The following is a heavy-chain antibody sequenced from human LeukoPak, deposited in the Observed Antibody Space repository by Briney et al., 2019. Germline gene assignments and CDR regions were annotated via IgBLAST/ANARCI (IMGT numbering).Heavy chain of an antibody. CDR2: IYPGDSDT. D-gene: IGHD4-17*01. CDR1: GYSFSTYW. J-gene: IGHJ3*02. V-gene: IGHV5-51*01. Sequence: GESLKISCKGSGYSFSTYWIAWVRQVPGKGLEWMGIIYPGDSDTSYSPSFQGQVTISADKYISTAYMQWSSLKASDTAMYYCARVPTTDDGFDIWGQGTMVTVSS. CDR3: ARVPTTDDGFDI.